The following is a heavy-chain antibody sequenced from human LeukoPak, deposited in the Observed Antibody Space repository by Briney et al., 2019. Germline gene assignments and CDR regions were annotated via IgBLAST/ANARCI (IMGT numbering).Heavy chain of an antibody. CDR1: GGSFSGYY. CDR2: INHCGST. V-gene: IGHV4-34*01. J-gene: IGHJ4*02. Sequence: SETLSLTCAVYGGSFSGYYWSWIRQPPGKGLEWIGEINHCGSTNYNPSLKSRVTISVDTSKNQFSLKLSSVTAADTAVYYCARAKRVRPFDYWGQGTLVTVSS. CDR3: ARAKRVRPFDY. D-gene: IGHD1-1*01.